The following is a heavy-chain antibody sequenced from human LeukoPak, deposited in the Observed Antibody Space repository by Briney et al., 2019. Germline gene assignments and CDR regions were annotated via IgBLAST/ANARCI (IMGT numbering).Heavy chain of an antibody. CDR3: ASTRCTGTSCYLPILD. CDR1: GFTFSTYW. J-gene: IGHJ4*02. CDR2: IKQDGSEN. V-gene: IGHV3-7*01. D-gene: IGHD2-2*01. Sequence: GGSLRLSCAASGFTFSTYWMSWVRQAPGKGLEWVANIKQDGSENYYVDSVKGRFTISRDNAKNSLYLQRNSLRAEDTAMYYCASTRCTGTSCYLPILDWGQGILVTVFS.